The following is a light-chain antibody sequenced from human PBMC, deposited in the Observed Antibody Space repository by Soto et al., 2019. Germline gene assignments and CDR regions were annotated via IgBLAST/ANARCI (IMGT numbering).Light chain of an antibody. CDR1: QTISSW. J-gene: IGKJ1*01. CDR2: DAS. V-gene: IGKV1-5*01. Sequence: IPMTQSPFTLSASVGDRVTITCRASQTISSWLAWYQQIPGTAPKLLIYDASNLESGVPSRLSGSGSGTEFTLTISSLQPEDFAVYYCQQYENYWTFGQGTKVDIK. CDR3: QQYENYWT.